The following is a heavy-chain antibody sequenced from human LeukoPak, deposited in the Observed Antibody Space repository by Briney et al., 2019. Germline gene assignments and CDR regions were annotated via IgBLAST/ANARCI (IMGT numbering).Heavy chain of an antibody. CDR3: ASPQYCSGGSCYYAFDI. Sequence: GESPKISCKGSGYSFTSYWIGWVRQMPGKGLEWMWIIYPGDSDTRYSPSFQGQVTISADKSISTAYLQWSSLKASDTAMYYCASPQYCSGGSCYYAFDIWGQGTMVTVSS. CDR1: GYSFTSYW. J-gene: IGHJ3*02. CDR2: IYPGDSDT. D-gene: IGHD2-15*01. V-gene: IGHV5-51*01.